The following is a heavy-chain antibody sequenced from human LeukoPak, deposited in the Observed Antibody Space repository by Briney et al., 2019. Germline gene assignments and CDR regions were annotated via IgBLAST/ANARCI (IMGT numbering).Heavy chain of an antibody. CDR3: ARDLVDGVGAPGAY. Sequence: ASVRVSCKASGYTFTIYGITWMRQAPGQGLEWMGWINTYNGNTNYAQKLQGSVTITPDTSTSTDYMELRSMRPHDTAVFYCARDLVDGVGAPGAYWGQGALVTVSS. J-gene: IGHJ4*02. CDR1: GYTFTIYG. V-gene: IGHV1-18*01. CDR2: INTYNGNT. D-gene: IGHD1-26*01.